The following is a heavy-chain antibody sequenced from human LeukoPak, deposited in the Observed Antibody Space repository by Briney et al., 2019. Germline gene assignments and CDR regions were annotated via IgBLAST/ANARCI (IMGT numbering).Heavy chain of an antibody. D-gene: IGHD3-3*01. CDR3: ARARPRSGLGY. CDR2: IYYSGST. V-gene: IGHV4-59*12. CDR1: GGSISSYY. J-gene: IGHJ4*02. Sequence: SETLSLTCTVSGGSISSYYWSWIRQPPGKGLEWIGYIYYSGSTNYNPSLKSRVTISVDTSKNQFSLKLSSVTAADTAVYYCARARPRSGLGYWGQGTLVTVSS.